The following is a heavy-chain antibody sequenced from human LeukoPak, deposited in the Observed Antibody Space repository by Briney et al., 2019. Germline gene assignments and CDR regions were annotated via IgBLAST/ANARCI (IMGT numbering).Heavy chain of an antibody. Sequence: SETLSLTCAVYGGSFSGYYWSWIRQPPGKGLEWIGEINHSGSTNYNPSLKSRVTISVDTSKYQFSLKLSSVTAADTAVYYCARARRYSYGYYFDYWGQGTLVTVSS. J-gene: IGHJ4*02. D-gene: IGHD5-18*01. V-gene: IGHV4-34*01. CDR1: GGSFSGYY. CDR3: ARARRYSYGYYFDY. CDR2: INHSGST.